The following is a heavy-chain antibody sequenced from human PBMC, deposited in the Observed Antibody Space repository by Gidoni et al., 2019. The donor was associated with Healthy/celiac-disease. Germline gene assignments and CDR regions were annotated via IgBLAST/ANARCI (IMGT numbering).Heavy chain of an antibody. D-gene: IGHD2-21*02. CDR1: GVSFSGYY. CDR3: ARVSCGGDCPPYYFDY. J-gene: IGHJ4*02. CDR2: INHSGST. V-gene: IGHV4-34*01. Sequence: QVQLQQWGAGLLKPSETLSLTCAVYGVSFSGYYWSWIRQPPGKGLEWIGEINHSGSTNYNPSLKSRVTISVDTSKNQFSLKLSSVTAADTAVYYCARVSCGGDCPPYYFDYWGQGTLVTVSS.